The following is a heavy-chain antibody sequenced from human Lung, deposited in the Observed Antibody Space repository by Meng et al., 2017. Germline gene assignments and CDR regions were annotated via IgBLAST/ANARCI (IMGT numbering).Heavy chain of an antibody. D-gene: IGHD6-19*01. CDR2: ITGSGSST. V-gene: IGHV3-23*01. CDR1: GFTFTNYA. CDR3: AKGGPTSGWYFFDY. Sequence: GESLKISCAASGFTFTNYAMNWVRQAPGRGLEWVSSITGSGSSTYYADSVKGRFTISRDNSKSTLYLQMNSLRVEDTAVYYCAKGGPTSGWYFFDYWGQGGLVTSPQ. J-gene: IGHJ4*02.